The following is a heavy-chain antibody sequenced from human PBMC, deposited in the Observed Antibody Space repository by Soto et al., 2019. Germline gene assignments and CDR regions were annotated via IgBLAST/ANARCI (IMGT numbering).Heavy chain of an antibody. V-gene: IGHV3-30*18. J-gene: IGHJ5*02. CDR2: ISYDGSNK. D-gene: IGHD2-15*01. CDR1: GFTFSSYG. Sequence: GGSLRLSCAASGFTFSSYGMHWVRQAPGKGLEWVAVISYDGSNKCYADSVKGRFTISRDNSKNTLYLQMNSLRAEDTAVYYCAKPGLNPLVAANSWFDPWGQGTLVTVSS. CDR3: AKPGLNPLVAANSWFDP.